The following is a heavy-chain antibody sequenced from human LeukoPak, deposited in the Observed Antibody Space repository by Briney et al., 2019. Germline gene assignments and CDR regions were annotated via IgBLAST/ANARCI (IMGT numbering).Heavy chain of an antibody. J-gene: IGHJ6*03. Sequence: PGGSLRLSCAASGFTFSNAAMHWVRQAPGKGLEYISGISSNGGSTYYAKSVKGRFSISRDNSKNSLFLQMGSLRAEDMAVYYCARHRDYDSFFYYYYMDVWGKGTTVIVSS. CDR2: ISSNGGST. D-gene: IGHD3-16*01. CDR3: ARHRDYDSFFYYYYMDV. V-gene: IGHV3-64*01. CDR1: GFTFSNAA.